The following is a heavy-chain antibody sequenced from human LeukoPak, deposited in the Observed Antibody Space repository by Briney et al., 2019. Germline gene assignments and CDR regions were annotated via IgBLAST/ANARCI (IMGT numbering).Heavy chain of an antibody. CDR2: IGAYNANT. CDR1: GYTFTSYG. D-gene: IGHD1-26*01. CDR3: ARDLDEVGATGY. J-gene: IGHJ4*02. Sequence: GASVKVSCKASGYTFTSYGISWVRQAPGQGLEWMGWIGAYNANTNYAQKLQGRVTMTTDTSTSTAYMELRSLRSDDTAVYYCARDLDEVGATGYWGQGTLVTVSS. V-gene: IGHV1-18*01.